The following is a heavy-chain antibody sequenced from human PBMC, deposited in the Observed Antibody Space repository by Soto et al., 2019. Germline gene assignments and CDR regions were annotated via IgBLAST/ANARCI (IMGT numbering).Heavy chain of an antibody. CDR3: AKGWGTTGIGGWFDS. Sequence: EVQLLESGGGLVQPGGSLRVSCAVSGFTFRSHGMSWVRQAPGKGLEWVSVISGHAGATYYTDSVKGRFTISRDDSKNTLFLQMNSLRAEDTAIYYCAKGWGTTGIGGWFDSWGQGTLVSVSS. J-gene: IGHJ5*01. CDR1: GFTFRSHG. D-gene: IGHD1-1*01. CDR2: ISGHAGAT. V-gene: IGHV3-23*01.